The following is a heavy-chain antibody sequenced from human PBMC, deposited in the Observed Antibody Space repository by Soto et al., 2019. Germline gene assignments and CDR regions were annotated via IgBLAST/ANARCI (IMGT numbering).Heavy chain of an antibody. CDR1: GYTFTSYD. Sequence: ASLKVSCKASGYTFTSYDINWVRQATGQGLEWMGWMNPNSGNTGYAQKFQGRVTMTRNTSISTAYMELSSLRSEDTAVYYCARLNYYDILTGYYYYYYYMDVWGKGTTVTVS. J-gene: IGHJ6*03. CDR3: ARLNYYDILTGYYYYYYYMDV. D-gene: IGHD3-9*01. V-gene: IGHV1-8*01. CDR2: MNPNSGNT.